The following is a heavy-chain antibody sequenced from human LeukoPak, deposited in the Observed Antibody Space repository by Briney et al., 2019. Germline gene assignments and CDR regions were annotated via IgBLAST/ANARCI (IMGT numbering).Heavy chain of an antibody. D-gene: IGHD3-9*01. CDR1: GFTFNSYW. CDR2: IITVSTTYF. V-gene: IGHV3-21*01. J-gene: IGHJ4*02. CDR3: ARDFDRAGDYHHFDF. Sequence: DPGGSLRLSCAATGFTFNSYWMTWVRQAPGRGLEWVSSIITVSTTYFQYADSVKGRFTISRDNAKNSLYLQMDSLRAEDTAVYYCARDFDRAGDYHHFDFWGQGTLVTVSS.